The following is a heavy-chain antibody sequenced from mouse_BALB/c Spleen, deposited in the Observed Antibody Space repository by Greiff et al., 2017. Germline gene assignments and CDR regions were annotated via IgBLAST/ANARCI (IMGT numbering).Heavy chain of an antibody. CDR3: ARLAITTATAYAMDY. Sequence: EVMLVESGAELVRPGALVKLSCKASGFNIKDYYMHWVKQRPEQGLEWIGWIDPENGNTIYDPKFQGKASITADTSSNTAYLQLSSLTSEDTAVYYCARLAITTATAYAMDYWGQGTSVTVSS. CDR2: IDPENGNT. CDR1: GFNIKDYY. V-gene: IGHV14-1*02. D-gene: IGHD1-2*01. J-gene: IGHJ4*01.